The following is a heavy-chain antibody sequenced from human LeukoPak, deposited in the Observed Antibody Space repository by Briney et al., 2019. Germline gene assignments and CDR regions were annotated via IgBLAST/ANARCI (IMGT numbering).Heavy chain of an antibody. CDR3: ARTTVVTHTTDAFDI. J-gene: IGHJ3*02. D-gene: IGHD2-21*02. CDR1: GFTVSANY. Sequence: GGPLRLSCAASGFTVSANYMSWVRQAPGEGLEWLAVLYSGGETYYADSVKGRFTISRDNSKNTLYLQMNRLRPDDTAVYYCARTTVVTHTTDAFDIWGQGTAVTVSS. CDR2: LYSGGET. V-gene: IGHV3-66*02.